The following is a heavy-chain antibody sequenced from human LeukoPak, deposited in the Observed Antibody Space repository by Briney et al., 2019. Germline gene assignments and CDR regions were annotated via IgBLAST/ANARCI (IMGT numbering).Heavy chain of an antibody. D-gene: IGHD3-22*01. J-gene: IGHJ4*02. CDR2: IYYSGST. CDR1: GGSISSYY. CDR3: ATEYYYDSSGYYYGDY. Sequence: SETLSLTCTVSGGSISSYYWSWIRQPPGKGLEWIGYIYYSGSTNYNPSLKSRVTISVDTSKNQFSLKLSSVTAADTAVYYCATEYYYDSSGYYYGDYWGQGTLVTVSS. V-gene: IGHV4-59*01.